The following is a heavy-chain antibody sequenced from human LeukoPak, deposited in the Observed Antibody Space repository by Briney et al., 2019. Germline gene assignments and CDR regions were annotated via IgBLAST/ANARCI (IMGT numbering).Heavy chain of an antibody. J-gene: IGHJ4*02. CDR1: GFTFSSYA. Sequence: SGGSLRLSCAASGFTFSSYAMSWVRQAPGKGLEWVSAISGSGGSTYYADSVKGRFTISRDNSKNTLYLQMNSLRAEDTAVYYCARGVDFWSGYSDYWGQGTLVTVSS. D-gene: IGHD3-3*01. CDR3: ARGVDFWSGYSDY. CDR2: ISGSGGST. V-gene: IGHV3-23*01.